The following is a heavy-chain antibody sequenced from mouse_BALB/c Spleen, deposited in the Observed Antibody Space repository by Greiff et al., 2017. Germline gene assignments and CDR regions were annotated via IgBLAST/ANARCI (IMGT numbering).Heavy chain of an antibody. CDR1: GDSITSGY. Sequence: EVKLMESGPSLVKPSQTLSLTCSVTGDSITSGYWNWIRKFPGNKLEYMGYISYSGSTYYNPSLKSRISITRDTSKNQYYLQLNSVTTEDTATYYCARLYYGSSQYYFDYWGQGTTLTVSS. J-gene: IGHJ2*01. D-gene: IGHD1-1*01. V-gene: IGHV3-8*02. CDR3: ARLYYGSSQYYFDY. CDR2: ISYSGST.